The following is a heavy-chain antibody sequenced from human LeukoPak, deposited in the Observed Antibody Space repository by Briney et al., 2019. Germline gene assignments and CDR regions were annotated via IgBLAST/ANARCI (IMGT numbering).Heavy chain of an antibody. V-gene: IGHV1-69*05. CDR3: ARDPHYYDSSGYYSRAFDI. D-gene: IGHD3-22*01. J-gene: IGHJ3*02. CDR1: GGTFSSYA. CDR2: IIPIFGTA. Sequence: ASVKVSCKASGGTFSSYAISWVRQAPGQGLEWMGRIIPIFGTANYAQKFQGRVTITTDESTSTAYMELSSLRSEDTAVYYCARDPHYYDSSGYYSRAFDIWGQGTMVTVSS.